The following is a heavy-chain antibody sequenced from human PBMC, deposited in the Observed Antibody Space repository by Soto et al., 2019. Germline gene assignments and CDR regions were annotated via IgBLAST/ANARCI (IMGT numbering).Heavy chain of an antibody. CDR1: VYSFSSYS. V-gene: IGHV3-21*01. CDR2: INARSSVI. Sequence: PVGSLRLSCVGSVYSFSSYSMNCVRHSPGKWLEWVSYINARSSVIYYAHSVKGRFTIYRDNARNSLHLEMNSLRGEDMAVYYCARDLTIAGGGFQSWGQGTLVIVS. D-gene: IGHD2-21*01. CDR3: ARDLTIAGGGFQS. J-gene: IGHJ5*02.